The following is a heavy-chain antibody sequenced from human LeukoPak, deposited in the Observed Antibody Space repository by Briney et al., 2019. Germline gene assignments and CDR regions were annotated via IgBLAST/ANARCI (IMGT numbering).Heavy chain of an antibody. J-gene: IGHJ6*03. V-gene: IGHV3-30*02. CDR2: IRYDGSNE. Sequence: QPGGSLRLSCAASGFTFCSYGMHWVRQAPGKGLEWVAFIRYDGSNEYYADSVKGRFTISRDKSKNTLSLQMNGLRVEDTAVYYCAKVMPPGRIRFYSYYMDVWGKGTTVTVS. D-gene: IGHD2-15*01. CDR3: AKVMPPGRIRFYSYYMDV. CDR1: GFTFCSYG.